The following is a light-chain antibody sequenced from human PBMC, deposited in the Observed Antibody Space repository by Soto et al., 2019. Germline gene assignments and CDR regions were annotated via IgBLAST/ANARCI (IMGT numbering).Light chain of an antibody. CDR2: GNS. J-gene: IGLJ3*02. CDR1: SSNIGAGYD. V-gene: IGLV1-40*01. CDR3: QSYDSSLSGWV. Sequence: QLVLTQPPSVSGAPGQRVTISCTGSSSNIGAGYDVNWYQQLPGTAPKLLIYGNSNRPSGVPDRFSGSKSGTSASLAITGLRAEDEADYYCQSYDSSLSGWVFGGGTKLTV.